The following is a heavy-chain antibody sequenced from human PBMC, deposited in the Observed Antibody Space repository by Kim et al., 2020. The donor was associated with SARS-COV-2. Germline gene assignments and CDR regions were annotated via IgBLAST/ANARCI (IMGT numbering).Heavy chain of an antibody. Sequence: ASVKVSCKASGYTFTNYGISWVRQAPGQGLEWMGWISAYNGNTNYAQKLQGRVTMTTDTSTSTAYMELRSLRSDDTAVYYCARVNRLIAAHYYYYGMDVWGQGTTVTVSS. CDR3: ARVNRLIAAHYYYYGMDV. CDR2: ISAYNGNT. CDR1: GYTFTNYG. D-gene: IGHD6-13*01. J-gene: IGHJ6*02. V-gene: IGHV1-18*04.